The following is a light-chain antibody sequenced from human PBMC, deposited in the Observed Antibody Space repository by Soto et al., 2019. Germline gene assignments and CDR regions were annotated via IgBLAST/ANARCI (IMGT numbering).Light chain of an antibody. CDR2: EGS. J-gene: IGLJ2*01. CDR3: CSYAGNNTFI. CDR1: SSDVGSYNL. V-gene: IGLV2-23*03. Sequence: QSALTQPASVSGSPGQSITISCTGTSSDVGSYNLVSWYQQHPGKAPKLMIYEGSKRPSGVSNRFSGSKSGNTASLTISGLQAEDEADYYCCSYAGNNTFIFGGGTKLTVL.